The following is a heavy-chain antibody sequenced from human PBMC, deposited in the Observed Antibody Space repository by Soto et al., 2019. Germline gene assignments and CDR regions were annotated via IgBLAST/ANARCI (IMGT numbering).Heavy chain of an antibody. D-gene: IGHD3-9*01. CDR3: ASDMDPP. Sequence: QVQLVQSGAEVKKPGASVKVSCKASGYTFTSHDINWMRQATGQGLEWMGWMNPNSGHTNYAQKFQGRVTMTRDTAINNPSRELTNLRYEDTAIYSWASDMDPPWGREPLVTVSS. V-gene: IGHV1-8*01. CDR2: MNPNSGHT. J-gene: IGHJ5*02. CDR1: GYTFTSHD.